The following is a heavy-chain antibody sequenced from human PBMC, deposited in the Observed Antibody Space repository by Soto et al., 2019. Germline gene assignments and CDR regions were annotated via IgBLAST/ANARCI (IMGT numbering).Heavy chain of an antibody. Sequence: QVHLVQSGAEVKKPGASVRVSCKASGYSFTGNSMHWVRQAPGQGLEWMGWINPNNGGTNYAQRFRGWVTITRDTSVSTAYMDLNRLKSDDTAVYYRVIQRSGVVYWGQGTLVTVSS. CDR3: VIQRSGVVY. J-gene: IGHJ4*02. CDR1: GYSFTGNS. CDR2: INPNNGGT. V-gene: IGHV1-2*04. D-gene: IGHD2-15*01.